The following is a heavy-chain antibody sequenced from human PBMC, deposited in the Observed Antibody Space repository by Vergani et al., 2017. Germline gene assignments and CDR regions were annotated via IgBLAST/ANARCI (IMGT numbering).Heavy chain of an antibody. J-gene: IGHJ4*02. CDR2: INHSGST. CDR3: ARGRSSSSWYLGLIDY. Sequence: QVQLQQWGAGLLKPSETLSLTCAVYGGSFSGYYWSWIRQPPGKGLEWIGEINHSGSTNYNPSLKSRVTISVDTSKNQFSLKLSSVTAADTAVHYCARGRSSSSWYLGLIDYWGQGTLVTVSS. D-gene: IGHD6-13*01. CDR1: GGSFSGYY. V-gene: IGHV4-34*01.